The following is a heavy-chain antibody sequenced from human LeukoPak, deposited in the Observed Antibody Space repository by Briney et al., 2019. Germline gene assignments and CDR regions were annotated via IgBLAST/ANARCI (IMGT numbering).Heavy chain of an antibody. CDR1: GGPIRTTTW. D-gene: IGHD4-23*01. V-gene: IGHV4-4*02. CDR2: IFHYGTT. CDR3: AGWGVDYGGNFEYSDY. Sequence: SGTLSLTCSVSGGPIRTTTWWSWVRQPPGKGLEWIGDIFHYGTTNYNPSLKSRVTMSVDTSSNQFSLTLNSVTAADTAVYYCAGWGVDYGGNFEYSDYWGQGTLVTVSS. J-gene: IGHJ4*02.